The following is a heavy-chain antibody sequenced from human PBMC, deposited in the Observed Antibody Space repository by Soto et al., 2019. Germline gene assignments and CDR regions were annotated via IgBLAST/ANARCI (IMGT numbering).Heavy chain of an antibody. CDR3: ARGGSSDWQVALDM. V-gene: IGHV4-34*01. J-gene: IGHJ3*02. CDR2: IKYGGST. D-gene: IGHD6-19*01. CDR1: AGSFSHYY. Sequence: SSSRLSLTCALSAGSFSHYYWNWIRQSPGKGLEWIGKIKYGGSTNYNPSLRSRVSISGDMSKNQFSLRLSSVTAADTAVYYCARGGSSDWQVALDMWGQGTMVT.